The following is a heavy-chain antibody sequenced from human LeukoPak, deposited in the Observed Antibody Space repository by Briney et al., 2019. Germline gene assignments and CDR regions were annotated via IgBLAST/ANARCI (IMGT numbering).Heavy chain of an antibody. Sequence: SETLSLTCAVYGGSFSGYYWSWIRQPAGKGLEWIGRIYTSGSTNYNPSLKSRVTISVDTSKNHFSLKLSSVTAADTAVYYCARTSGYSYGYGGFDYWGQGTLVTVSS. V-gene: IGHV4-59*10. D-gene: IGHD5-18*01. CDR2: IYTSGST. J-gene: IGHJ4*02. CDR3: ARTSGYSYGYGGFDY. CDR1: GGSFSGYY.